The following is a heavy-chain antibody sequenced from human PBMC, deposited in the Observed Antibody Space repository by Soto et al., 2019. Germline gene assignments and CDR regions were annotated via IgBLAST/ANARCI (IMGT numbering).Heavy chain of an antibody. CDR1: GYTFSNYG. CDR3: SGGGGGKSYWTLDS. J-gene: IGHJ4*02. Sequence: ASVKVSCKASGYTFSNYGVNWVRQAPGQGLEWLGYIMAYNNNPHYAQKFVGRVTMTADTSTSTAFLELRSLTSNDTAVSYCSGGGGGKSYWTLDSWGQGTQVTVPQ. D-gene: IGHD1-26*01. CDR2: IMAYNNNP. V-gene: IGHV1-18*01.